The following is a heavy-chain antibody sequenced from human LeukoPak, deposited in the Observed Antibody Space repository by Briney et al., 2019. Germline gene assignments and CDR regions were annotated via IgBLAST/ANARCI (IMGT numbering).Heavy chain of an antibody. D-gene: IGHD4-17*01. CDR3: AKATVSVTRNWFDP. J-gene: IGHJ5*02. CDR2: MSYDVGNK. Sequence: GGSLRLSCAASGFTFSSNGIHWVRQAPGKGLEWVTAMSYDVGNKYYADSVKGRFTVSGDSSKNTLYLQMNSLRAEDTAVYYCAKATVSVTRNWFDPWGQGTLVTASS. CDR1: GFTFSSNG. V-gene: IGHV3-30*18.